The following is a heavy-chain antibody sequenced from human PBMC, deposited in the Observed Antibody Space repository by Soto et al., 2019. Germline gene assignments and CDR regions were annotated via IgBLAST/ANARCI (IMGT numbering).Heavy chain of an antibody. CDR1: GGSISSYY. CDR3: ARGYYDFWSDYYFDY. J-gene: IGHJ4*02. CDR2: IYYSGST. Sequence: PSETLSLTCTVSGGSISSYYWSWIRQPPGKGLEWIGYIYYSGSTNYNPSLKSRVTISVDTSKNQFSLKLSSVTAADTAVYYCARGYYDFWSDYYFDYWGQGTLVTVSS. D-gene: IGHD3-3*01. V-gene: IGHV4-59*01.